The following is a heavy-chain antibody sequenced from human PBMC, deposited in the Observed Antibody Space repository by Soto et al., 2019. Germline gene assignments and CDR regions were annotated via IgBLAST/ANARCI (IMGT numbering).Heavy chain of an antibody. CDR1: GFTFSSYA. Sequence: GGSLRLSCAASGFTFSSYAMHWVHQAPGKGLEWVAVISYDGSNKYYADSVKGRFTISRDNSKNTLYLQMNSLRAEDTAVYYCARDVDLGYWGQGPLVTVSS. CDR2: ISYDGSNK. CDR3: ARDVDLGY. V-gene: IGHV3-30-3*01. J-gene: IGHJ4*02.